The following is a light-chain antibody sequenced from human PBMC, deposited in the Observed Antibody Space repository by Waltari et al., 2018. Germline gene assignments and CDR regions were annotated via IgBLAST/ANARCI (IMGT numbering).Light chain of an antibody. CDR1: QTVRATY. CDR2: DTS. J-gene: IGKJ4*01. Sequence: DIVLTQSPGTLSLSPGERATLSCRASQTVRATYVAWYQQKPGQAPPLVIHDTSTRATGIPDRFSGSGSGTDFSLTISSLEPEDFAVYYCQQYDISPLTFGGGTKVETK. CDR3: QQYDISPLT. V-gene: IGKV3-20*01.